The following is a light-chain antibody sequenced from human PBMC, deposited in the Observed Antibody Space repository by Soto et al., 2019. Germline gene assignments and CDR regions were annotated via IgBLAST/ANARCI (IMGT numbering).Light chain of an antibody. CDR3: CSYAGSYTNYV. J-gene: IGLJ1*01. CDR2: DVS. Sequence: QSALTQPRSVSGSPGQSVTFSCTGTSSDVGGYNYVSWYQQHPGKAPKLMIYDVSKWPSGVPDRFSGSKSGNTASLTISGLQAEDEADYYCCSYAGSYTNYVFGTGTKVTVL. V-gene: IGLV2-11*01. CDR1: SSDVGGYNY.